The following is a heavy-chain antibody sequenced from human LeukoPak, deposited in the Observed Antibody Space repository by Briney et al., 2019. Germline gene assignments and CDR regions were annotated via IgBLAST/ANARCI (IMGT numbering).Heavy chain of an antibody. CDR2: IQNDASTE. J-gene: IGHJ4*02. D-gene: IGHD2-21*01. CDR1: GFIFSHYG. V-gene: IGHV3-33*05. CDR3: ARELSQIVWGGLDY. Sequence: GGSLRLSCEASGFIFSHYGMHWVRQAPGKGLEWVAVIQNDASTENFADSLKGRFTISRDNSKNTVFLQMNSLRVEDTAVYYCARELSQIVWGGLDYGGQGTLVSVSS.